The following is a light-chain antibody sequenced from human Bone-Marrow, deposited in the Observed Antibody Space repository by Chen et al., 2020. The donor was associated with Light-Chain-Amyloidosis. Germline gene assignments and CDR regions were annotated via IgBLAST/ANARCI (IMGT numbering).Light chain of an antibody. CDR1: DLPTKY. V-gene: IGLV3-25*03. CDR2: RDT. J-gene: IGLJ2*01. CDR3: QSADSSGTYEVI. Sequence: SYELTQPPSVSVSPGQTARITCSGDDLPTKYAYWYQQKPGQAPVLVIHRDTERPSGISERVSGPSEGTTATLTISGVQAEDEADYHGQSADSSGTYEVIFGGGTKLTVL.